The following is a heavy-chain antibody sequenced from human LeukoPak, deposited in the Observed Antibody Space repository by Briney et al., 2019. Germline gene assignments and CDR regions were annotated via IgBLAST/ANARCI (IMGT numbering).Heavy chain of an antibody. Sequence: SETLSLTCTVSGGSISSSSYYWGWIRQPPGKGLEWIGSIYFSGSTYYNPSLKRRVTISVDTSKNQFSLKLSSVTAADTAVYYCARIEYYDILTGYSWGQGTLVTVSS. V-gene: IGHV4-39*01. D-gene: IGHD3-9*01. CDR2: IYFSGST. CDR3: ARIEYYDILTGYS. CDR1: GGSISSSSYY. J-gene: IGHJ1*01.